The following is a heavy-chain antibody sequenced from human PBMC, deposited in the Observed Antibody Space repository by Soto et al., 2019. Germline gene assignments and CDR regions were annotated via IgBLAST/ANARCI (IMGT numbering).Heavy chain of an antibody. D-gene: IGHD3-10*01. J-gene: IGHJ4*02. CDR3: AGPLNTIREPNALDY. CDR1: GFTFSSYW. CDR2: IKQDGSEK. V-gene: IGHV3-7*05. Sequence: EVQLVESGGGLVQPGGSLRLSCAASGFTFSSYWMSWVRQAPGKGLEGVANIKQDGSEKYYVDSVKGRFTISRDNAKNSLTLQMNSLRAEDTAVYYCAGPLNTIREPNALDYWGQGTLVTVSS.